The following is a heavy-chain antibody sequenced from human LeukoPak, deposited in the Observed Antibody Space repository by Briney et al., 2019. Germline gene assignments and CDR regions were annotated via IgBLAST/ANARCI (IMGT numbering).Heavy chain of an antibody. CDR2: IYYSGST. CDR1: GGSISSSSYY. CDR3: ARPNYSSSWYYFDY. Sequence: SETLSLTCTVSGGSISSSSYYWGWIRQPPGKGLEWIGSIYYSGSTYYNPSLKSRVTISVDTSKNQFSLKLSSVTAADTAVYYCARPNYSSSWYYFDYWGQGTLVTVSS. J-gene: IGHJ4*02. D-gene: IGHD6-13*01. V-gene: IGHV4-39*01.